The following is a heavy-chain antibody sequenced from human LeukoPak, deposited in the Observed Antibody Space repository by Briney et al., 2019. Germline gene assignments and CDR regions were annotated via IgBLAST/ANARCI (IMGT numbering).Heavy chain of an antibody. D-gene: IGHD4-17*01. J-gene: IGHJ4*02. CDR3: AKKMGPNYGDFDY. CDR1: GFTLSNSW. CDR2: ISDSGSST. V-gene: IGHV3-23*01. Sequence: PGGSLRLSCAGSGFTLSNSWMGWVRQAPGKGLEWVSAISDSGSSTYYADSVKGRFTISRDNSKNTLNLQMNSLRAEDTAVYYCAKKMGPNYGDFDYWGQGTLVTVSS.